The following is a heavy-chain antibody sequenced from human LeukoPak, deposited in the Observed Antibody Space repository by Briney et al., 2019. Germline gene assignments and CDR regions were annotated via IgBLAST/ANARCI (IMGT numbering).Heavy chain of an antibody. J-gene: IGHJ5*02. CDR1: GGSINSYY. Sequence: SETLSLTCTVSGGSINSYYWSWIRQPPGKGLEWIGYIYYSGSTNYNPSLKSRVTISVDRSKNQFSLKLSSVTAADTAVYYCARGVAYYYGSGSYYNVWFDPWGQGTLVTVSS. CDR2: IYYSGST. V-gene: IGHV4-59*12. CDR3: ARGVAYYYGSGSYYNVWFDP. D-gene: IGHD3-10*01.